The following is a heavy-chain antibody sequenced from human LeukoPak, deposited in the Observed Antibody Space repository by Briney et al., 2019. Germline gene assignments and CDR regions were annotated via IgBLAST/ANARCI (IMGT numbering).Heavy chain of an antibody. V-gene: IGHV1-2*02. CDR3: ARGYCSGTSCFEYFQH. CDR2: INPNSGGA. Sequence: GASVKVSCKASGYTFTRYGISWVRQAPGQGLEWMGWINPNSGGANYAQKFQDRVTVTRDTPISTAYMELSRLRSDDTAVYYCARGYCSGTSCFEYFQHWGQGTLVTVSS. J-gene: IGHJ1*01. CDR1: GYTFTRYG. D-gene: IGHD2-2*01.